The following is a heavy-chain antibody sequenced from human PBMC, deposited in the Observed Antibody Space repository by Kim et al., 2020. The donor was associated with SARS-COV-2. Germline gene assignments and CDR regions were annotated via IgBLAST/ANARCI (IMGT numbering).Heavy chain of an antibody. J-gene: IGHJ5*02. CDR2: IYYSGST. Sequence: SETLSLTCTVSGGSISSSSYYWGWIRQPPGKGLEWIGSIYYSGSTHSNPSLKSRVTLSVDTSKNQFSLKLSSVTAADTAVYYCARSPGSSSWYWFDPWGRGTLVTVSS. D-gene: IGHD6-13*01. CDR3: ARSPGSSSWYWFDP. CDR1: GGSISSSSYY. V-gene: IGHV4-39*01.